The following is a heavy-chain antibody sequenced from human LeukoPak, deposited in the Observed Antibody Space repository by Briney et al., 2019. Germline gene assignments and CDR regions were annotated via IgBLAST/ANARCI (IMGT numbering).Heavy chain of an antibody. D-gene: IGHD6-19*01. V-gene: IGHV3-49*03. Sequence: GGSLRLSCTASGFTFGDYAMSWFRQAPGKGLEWVGFIRSKAYGGTTEYAASVKGRFTISRDDSKSIAYLQMNSLKTEDTAVYYCVRTPSSGLYESYYFDYWGQGTLVTVSS. CDR1: GFTFGDYA. J-gene: IGHJ4*02. CDR2: IRSKAYGGTT. CDR3: VRTPSSGLYESYYFDY.